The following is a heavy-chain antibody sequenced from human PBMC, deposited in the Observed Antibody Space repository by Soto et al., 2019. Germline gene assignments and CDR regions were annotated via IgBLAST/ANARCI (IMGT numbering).Heavy chain of an antibody. CDR1: GFTFSSYP. Sequence: GESLRLSCAGSGFTFSSYPIHWVRQTPAKGLEWVAAISSDGSSQFYADSVKGRFTISRDTSKNTLFLQMNSLRDEDTAVYYCARRGSPDWKYDYWGQGTLVTVSS. J-gene: IGHJ4*02. D-gene: IGHD1-1*01. CDR2: ISSDGSSQ. V-gene: IGHV3-30-3*01. CDR3: ARRGSPDWKYDY.